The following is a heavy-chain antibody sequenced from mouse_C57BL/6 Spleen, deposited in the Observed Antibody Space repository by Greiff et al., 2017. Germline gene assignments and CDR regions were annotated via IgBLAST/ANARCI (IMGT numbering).Heavy chain of an antibody. J-gene: IGHJ3*01. D-gene: IGHD1-1*01. CDR2: IDPSDSYT. CDR3: ARVDYYGSSYNAY. CDR1: GYTFTSYW. V-gene: IGHV1-50*01. Sequence: QVQLQQPGAELVKPGASVKLSCKASGYTFTSYWMQWVKQRPGQGLEWIGEIDPSDSYTNYNQKFKGKATLTVDTSSSTADMQLSSLTSEDSAVYYCARVDYYGSSYNAYWGQGTLVTVSA.